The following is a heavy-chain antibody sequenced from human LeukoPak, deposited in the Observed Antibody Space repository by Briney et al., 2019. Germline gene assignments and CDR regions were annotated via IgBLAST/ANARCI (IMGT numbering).Heavy chain of an antibody. V-gene: IGHV3-30-3*01. CDR1: GFTFSSYA. CDR2: ISYDGSNK. D-gene: IGHD3-3*01. J-gene: IGHJ4*02. CDR3: ATQGYDFWSGPAGYFDY. Sequence: PGGSLRLSCAASGFTFSSYAMHWVRQAPGKGLEWVAVISYDGSNKYYADSVKGRFTISRDNSKNTLYLQMNSLRAEDTAVYYCATQGYDFWSGPAGYFDYWGQGTLVTVSS.